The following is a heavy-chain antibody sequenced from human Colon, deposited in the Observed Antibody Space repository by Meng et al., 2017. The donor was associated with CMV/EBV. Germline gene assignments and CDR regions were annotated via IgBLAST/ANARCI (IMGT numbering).Heavy chain of an antibody. CDR1: GGTTSSGDYY. J-gene: IGHJ6*02. Sequence: TLSLTCTVSGGTTSSGDYYWTWIRQPPGKGLEWIGNIYYTGTTHYNPSLESRVAISLDTSKNQFSLNLRSVTAADSAVYYCAREVLGFCTSDSCYSAFDVWGRGTTVTVSS. CDR3: AREVLGFCTSDSCYSAFDV. CDR2: IYYTGTT. D-gene: IGHD2-2*02. V-gene: IGHV4-30-4*08.